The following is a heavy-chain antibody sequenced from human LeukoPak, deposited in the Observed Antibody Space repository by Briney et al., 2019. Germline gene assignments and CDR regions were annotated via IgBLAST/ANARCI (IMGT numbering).Heavy chain of an antibody. D-gene: IGHD6-19*01. CDR2: IYYSGST. V-gene: IGHV4-61*01. CDR3: ARDRREQWLGFDP. CDR1: GGSISSSIYY. J-gene: IGHJ5*02. Sequence: SETLSLTCTVSGGSISSSIYYWGWFRQPPGKGLEWIGYIYYSGSTNYNPSLKSRVTISVDTSKNQFSLKLSSVTAADTAVYYCARDRREQWLGFDPWGQGTLVTVSS.